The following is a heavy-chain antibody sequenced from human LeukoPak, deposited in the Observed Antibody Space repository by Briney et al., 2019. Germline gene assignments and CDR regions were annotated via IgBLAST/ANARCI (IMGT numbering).Heavy chain of an antibody. J-gene: IGHJ4*02. Sequence: SETLSLTCTVSGGSISSHYWSWIRQPPGKGLEWIGYIYYSGSTNYNPSLKSRVTISVDTSKNQFSLKLSSVTAADTAVYYCARMGIVGALDYWGQGTLVTVSS. CDR2: IYYSGST. CDR3: ARMGIVGALDY. V-gene: IGHV4-59*08. D-gene: IGHD1-26*01. CDR1: GGSISSHY.